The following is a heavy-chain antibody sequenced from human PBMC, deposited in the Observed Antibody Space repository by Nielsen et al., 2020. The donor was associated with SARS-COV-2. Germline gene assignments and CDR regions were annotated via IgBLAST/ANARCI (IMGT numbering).Heavy chain of an antibody. J-gene: IGHJ4*02. CDR2: IWYDGSNK. D-gene: IGHD3-22*01. CDR1: GFTFSSYG. V-gene: IGHV3-33*01. Sequence: GGSLRLSCAASGFTFSSYGMHWVRQAPGKGLEWVAVIWYDGSNKYYADSVKGRFTISRDNSKNTLYLQMNSLRAEDTAVYYCARGSEVVVITSNLDYWGQGTLVTVSS. CDR3: ARGSEVVVITSNLDY.